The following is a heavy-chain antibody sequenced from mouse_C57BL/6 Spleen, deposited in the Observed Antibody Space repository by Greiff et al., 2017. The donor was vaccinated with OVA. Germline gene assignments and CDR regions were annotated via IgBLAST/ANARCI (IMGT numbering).Heavy chain of an antibody. D-gene: IGHD2-13*01. J-gene: IGHJ1*03. Sequence: DVLLVESGPGLVKPSQSLSLTCSVTGYSITSGYYWNWNRQFPGNKLEWMGYIRYDGSTNYNPSLKNRISITRDTSNNPFFLKMKSVTTEDTATYNCARAQTVTYWYSEVWGTGTTVTDSS. CDR1: GYSITSGYY. V-gene: IGHV3-6*01. CDR2: IRYDGST. CDR3: ARAQTVTYWYSEV.